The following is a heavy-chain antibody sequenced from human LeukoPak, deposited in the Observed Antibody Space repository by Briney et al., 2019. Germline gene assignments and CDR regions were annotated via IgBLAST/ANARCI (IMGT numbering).Heavy chain of an antibody. CDR3: ARDDYGGSPCYYYYMDV. V-gene: IGHV4-4*07. CDR2: IYTSGST. Sequence: SETLSLTCTVSGGSISSYYWSWIRQPAGKGLEWIGRIYTSGSTNYNPSLKSRVTMSVDTSRNQFSLKLSSVTAADTAVYYCARDDYGGSPCYYYYMDVWGKGTTVTVSS. CDR1: GGSISSYY. D-gene: IGHD4-23*01. J-gene: IGHJ6*03.